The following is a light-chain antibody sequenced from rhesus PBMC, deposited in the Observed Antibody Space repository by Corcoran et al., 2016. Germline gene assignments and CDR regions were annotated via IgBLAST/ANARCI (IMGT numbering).Light chain of an antibody. Sequence: EIVMTQSPATLSLSPGERATLSCRASQSVSSSLAWYQQKPGQAPRLLIYGASSRATVIPDRFSGSGSGTEFTLTISSLEPEDFAVYYCQQYSNWYSFGQGTKVEIK. J-gene: IGKJ2*01. V-gene: IGKV3-42*03. CDR3: QQYSNWYS. CDR1: QSVSSS. CDR2: GAS.